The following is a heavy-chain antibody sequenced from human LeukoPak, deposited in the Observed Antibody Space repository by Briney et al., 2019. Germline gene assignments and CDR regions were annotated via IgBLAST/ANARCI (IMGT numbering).Heavy chain of an antibody. CDR1: GGSVSSSSYY. CDR2: VNHDGTT. Sequence: SETLSLTCTVSGGSVSSSSYYWGWIRQPPGKGLEWIGTVNHDGTTYHNPSLKSRVTISVDTSKDQFSLKLSSVTAADTAEYYCARVQDTTMGHFDYWGQGTLVTVSS. CDR3: ARVQDTTMGHFDY. J-gene: IGHJ4*02. D-gene: IGHD1-1*01. V-gene: IGHV4-39*07.